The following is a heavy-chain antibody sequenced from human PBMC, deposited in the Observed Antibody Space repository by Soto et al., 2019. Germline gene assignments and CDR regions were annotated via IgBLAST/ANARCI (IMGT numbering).Heavy chain of an antibody. CDR3: GSPDKVEGCYDY. Sequence: SETLSLTCPVSGGSISSYYWGWIRQPPGKGLEWIGSIYYSGATYYNPSLQSRVTISVDTSKNQFSLKLISVTAADTAMYYCGSPDKVEGCYDYWGQGTLVTVSS. J-gene: IGHJ4*02. V-gene: IGHV4-39*01. CDR1: GGSISSYY. CDR2: IYYSGAT. D-gene: IGHD2-15*01.